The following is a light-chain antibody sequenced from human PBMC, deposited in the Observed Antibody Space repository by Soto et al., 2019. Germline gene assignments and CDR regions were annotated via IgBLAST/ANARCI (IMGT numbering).Light chain of an antibody. V-gene: IGKV3-15*01. CDR2: GAF. CDR1: QSVSYN. CDR3: RQYKNWPPLT. Sequence: EILMTQSPATLSVSPGETATLSCRASQSVSYNLAWYQQKPGQGPSLLIYGAFTRATGIPARFSGSGSGTEFTPPISSLQSEDFSVYYCRQYKNWPPLTFGGGTKVEIK. J-gene: IGKJ4*01.